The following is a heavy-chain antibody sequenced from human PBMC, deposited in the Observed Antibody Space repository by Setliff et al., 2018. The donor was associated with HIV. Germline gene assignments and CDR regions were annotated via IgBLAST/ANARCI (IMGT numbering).Heavy chain of an antibody. CDR2: ISNDGTKK. D-gene: IGHD2-2*01. Sequence: GGSLRLSCAASGFIFSSYGMHWVRQVPGKGLEWVAVISNDGTKKFYEDSVKGRFTISRDNFKNTLYLEMNSLRSEDTAVYYCAKDGTSHFDGNFDYWGQGSLVTVSS. J-gene: IGHJ4*02. V-gene: IGHV3-30*18. CDR3: AKDGTSHFDGNFDY. CDR1: GFIFSSYG.